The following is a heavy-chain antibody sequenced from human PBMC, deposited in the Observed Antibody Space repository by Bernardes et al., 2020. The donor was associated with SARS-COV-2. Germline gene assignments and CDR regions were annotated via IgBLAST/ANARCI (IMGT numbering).Heavy chain of an antibody. CDR2: IYWDDDK. D-gene: IGHD6-13*01. CDR1: GFSLTTSGVG. V-gene: IGHV2-70*12. J-gene: IGHJ4*02. Sequence: SGPTLVKPTQTLTLTCTFSGFSLTTSGVGVGWIRQPPGKALEWLALIYWDDDKYYSTSLKTRLTISKDTSKNQVVLTMTNMDPVDTATYYCARAHSSSWEGYFDCGGQGILVTVSS. CDR3: ARAHSSSWEGYFDC.